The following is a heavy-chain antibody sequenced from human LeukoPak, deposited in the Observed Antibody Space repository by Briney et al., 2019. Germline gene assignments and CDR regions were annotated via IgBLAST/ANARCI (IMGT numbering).Heavy chain of an antibody. CDR3: ARLYYYGSGTGWFDP. CDR2: IYYSGST. J-gene: IGHJ5*02. Sequence: KPSETLSLPCTVSGGSISSYYWSWIRQPPGKGLEWIGYIYYSGSTNYNPSLKSRVTISVDTSKNQFSLKLSSVTAADTAVYYCARLYYYGSGTGWFDPWGQGTLVTVSS. CDR1: GGSISSYY. V-gene: IGHV4-59*01. D-gene: IGHD3-10*01.